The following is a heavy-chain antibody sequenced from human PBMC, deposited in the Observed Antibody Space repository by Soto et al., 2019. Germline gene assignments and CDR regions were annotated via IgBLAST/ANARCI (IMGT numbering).Heavy chain of an antibody. V-gene: IGHV4-34*01. D-gene: IGHD2-15*01. CDR3: ARGLSPWSTHTDWFDP. CDR1: GGSFSGYY. J-gene: IGHJ5*02. CDR2: IHHSGST. Sequence: QVQLQQWGAGLLKPSETLSLTCGVSGGSFSGYYWIWILQPPGKGLEWIGEIHHSGSTNYDPSLASRVTISLYTSKNQFSLKLSSVTAADTAVYYCARGLSPWSTHTDWFDPWGQGSLVTVSS.